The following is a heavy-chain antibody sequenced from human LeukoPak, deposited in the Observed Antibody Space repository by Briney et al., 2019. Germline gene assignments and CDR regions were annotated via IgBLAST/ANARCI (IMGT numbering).Heavy chain of an antibody. CDR2: INADATSM. Sequence: PGGSLRLSCAASGFTFSNYWMHWVRQAPGKGLVWVSRINADATSMSYADSVEGRFTISRDNAKNTLYLQMNSLRAEDTAVYYCARSRAPYTYRGGWDFDYWGQGTLVTVPS. J-gene: IGHJ4*02. CDR1: GFTFSNYW. V-gene: IGHV3-74*01. D-gene: IGHD3-16*01. CDR3: ARSRAPYTYRGGWDFDY.